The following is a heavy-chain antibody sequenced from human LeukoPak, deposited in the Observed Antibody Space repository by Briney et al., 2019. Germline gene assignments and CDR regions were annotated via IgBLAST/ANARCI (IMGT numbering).Heavy chain of an antibody. V-gene: IGHV4-59*12. J-gene: IGHJ4*02. CDR3: ARGNLGSGDYDFDY. CDR1: GGSISSYY. Sequence: SETLSLTCTVSGGSISSYYWNWIRQPPGKGLEWIGYIYYSGSTNYNPSLKSRVTISVDTSKNQFSLKLSSVTAADTAVYYCARGNLGSGDYDFDYWGQGTLVTVSS. CDR2: IYYSGST. D-gene: IGHD4-17*01.